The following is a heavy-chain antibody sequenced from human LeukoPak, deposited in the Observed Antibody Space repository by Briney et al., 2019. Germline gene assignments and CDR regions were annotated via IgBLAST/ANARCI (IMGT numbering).Heavy chain of an antibody. D-gene: IGHD3-10*01. J-gene: IGHJ4*02. CDR3: ARDEILPGISDY. Sequence: GGSLRLSCAGSGFTFSSYAMTWVRQAPGKGLEWVSAFSGSGSGATYYADSVKGRFTISRNNSKNTLYLQMNSLRAEDTAVYYCARDEILPGISDYWGQGTLVTVSS. CDR2: FSGSGSGAT. V-gene: IGHV3-23*01. CDR1: GFTFSSYA.